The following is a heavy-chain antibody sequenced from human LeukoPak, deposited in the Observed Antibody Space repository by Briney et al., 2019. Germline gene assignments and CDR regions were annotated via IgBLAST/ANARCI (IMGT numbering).Heavy chain of an antibody. CDR1: GFTFTSSA. D-gene: IGHD6-13*01. CDR2: IVVGSGNT. CDR3: AKSGSSWYEWYFHH. J-gene: IGHJ1*01. Sequence: SVKVSCKASGFTFTSSAMQWVRQARGQRLEWIGWIVVGSGNTNYAQKFQERVTITRDMSTSTAYMELSSLRAEDTAVYYCAKSGSSWYEWYFHHWGQGTLVTVSS. V-gene: IGHV1-58*02.